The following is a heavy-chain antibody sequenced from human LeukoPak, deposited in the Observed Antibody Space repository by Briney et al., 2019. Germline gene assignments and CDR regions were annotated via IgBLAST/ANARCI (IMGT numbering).Heavy chain of an antibody. CDR2: ISYDGSNK. J-gene: IGHJ6*03. Sequence: GGSLRLSCAASGFTFSSYSMNWVRQAPGKGLEWVAVISYDGSNKYYADSVKGRFTISRDNSKNTLYLQMNSLRAEDTAVYYCAKGRHELLSYYYYMDVWGKGTTVTVSS. V-gene: IGHV3-30*18. CDR1: GFTFSSYS. CDR3: AKGRHELLSYYYYMDV. D-gene: IGHD1-7*01.